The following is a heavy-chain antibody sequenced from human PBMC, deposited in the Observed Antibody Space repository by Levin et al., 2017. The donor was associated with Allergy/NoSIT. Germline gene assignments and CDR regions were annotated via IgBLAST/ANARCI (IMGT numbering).Heavy chain of an antibody. CDR1: GYSFTSYW. Sequence: ASVKVSCKGSGYSFTSYWIGWVRQMPGKGLEWMGIIYPGDSDTRYSPSFQGQVTISADKSISTAYLQWSSLKASDTAMYYCARLAYYYDSSGYSGAFDIWGQGTMVTVSS. CDR2: IYPGDSDT. D-gene: IGHD3-22*01. CDR3: ARLAYYYDSSGYSGAFDI. V-gene: IGHV5-51*01. J-gene: IGHJ3*02.